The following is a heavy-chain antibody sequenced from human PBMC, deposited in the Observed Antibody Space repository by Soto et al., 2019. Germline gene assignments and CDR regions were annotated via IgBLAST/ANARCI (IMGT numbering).Heavy chain of an antibody. CDR1: GGSISSGGYS. V-gene: IGHV4-30-2*01. CDR3: ARGGQSFLTQYSYGHNWFDP. CDR2: IYHSGST. D-gene: IGHD5-18*01. Sequence: QLQLQESGSGLVKPSQTLSLTCAVSGGSISSGGYSWSWIRQPPGKGLEWIGYIYHSGSTYYNPSLKSRVTISVDRSKNQFSLKLSSVTAADTAVYYCARGGQSFLTQYSYGHNWFDPWGQGTLVTVSS. J-gene: IGHJ5*02.